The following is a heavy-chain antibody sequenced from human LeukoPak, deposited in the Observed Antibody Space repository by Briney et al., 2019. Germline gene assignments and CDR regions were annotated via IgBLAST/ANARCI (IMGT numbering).Heavy chain of an antibody. D-gene: IGHD6-19*01. CDR3: AGVMTSVAWDY. V-gene: IGHV3-48*03. Sequence: GGSLRLSCAASGFTFSSYEMNWVRQAPGKGLEWVSYISSSGSTIYYADSVKGRFTISRDNAKNSLYLQMNSLRAEDTAVYYCAGVMTSVAWDYWGQGTLVTVSS. CDR1: GFTFSSYE. J-gene: IGHJ4*02. CDR2: ISSSGSTI.